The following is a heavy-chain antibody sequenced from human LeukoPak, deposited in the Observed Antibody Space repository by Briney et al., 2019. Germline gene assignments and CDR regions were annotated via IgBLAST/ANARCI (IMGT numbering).Heavy chain of an antibody. CDR1: GYTFTSYD. D-gene: IGHD3-22*01. V-gene: IGHV1-8*01. CDR2: MNPNSGNT. CDR3: AREWDFDSSGFYYYY. J-gene: IGHJ4*02. Sequence: ASVKVSCKASGYTFTSYDINWVRQATGQGLEWMGWMNPNSGNTGYAQRFQGRVTITADESTRTAYMELSSLRSEDTAIYYCAREWDFDSSGFYYYYWGQGTLVTVSS.